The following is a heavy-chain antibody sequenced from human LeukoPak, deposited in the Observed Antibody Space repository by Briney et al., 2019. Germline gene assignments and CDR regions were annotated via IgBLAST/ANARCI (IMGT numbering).Heavy chain of an antibody. J-gene: IGHJ2*01. D-gene: IGHD4-23*01. CDR3: AKMNYGGDSVDWYFDL. CDR2: ISYDGSNK. Sequence: GRSLRLSCAASGFTFSSYGMHWLRQAPGKGLEWVAVISYDGSNKYFADSVKGRFTISRDNSKNTLYLQMNSLRAEDTAVYYCAKMNYGGDSVDWYFDLWGRGTLVTVSS. V-gene: IGHV3-30*18. CDR1: GFTFSSYG.